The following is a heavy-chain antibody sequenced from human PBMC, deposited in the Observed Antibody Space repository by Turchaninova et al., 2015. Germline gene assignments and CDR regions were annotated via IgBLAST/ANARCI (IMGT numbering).Heavy chain of an antibody. V-gene: IGHV3-7*03. Sequence: YWMSWVRQAPGKGLEWVANIKQDGSEKYYLDSEKGRFTISRDNAKNTLYLQMNNLGAEDTAVYYCARVLWDVLVVPAAIPTYYFDYWGPGTLVTVSS. CDR1: YW. CDR3: ARVLWDVLVVPAAIPTYYFDY. D-gene: IGHD2-2*01. J-gene: IGHJ4*02. CDR2: IKQDGSEK.